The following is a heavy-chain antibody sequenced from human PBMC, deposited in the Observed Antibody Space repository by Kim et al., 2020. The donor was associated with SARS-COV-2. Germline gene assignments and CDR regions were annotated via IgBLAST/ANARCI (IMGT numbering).Heavy chain of an antibody. J-gene: IGHJ4*02. D-gene: IGHD7-27*01. CDR2: ST. CDR3: ARLGTADFDY. Sequence: STNSHPPLKSRVTISVATSKNQFSLKLSSVTAADTAVYYCARLGTADFDYWGQGTLVTVSS. V-gene: IGHV4-59*08.